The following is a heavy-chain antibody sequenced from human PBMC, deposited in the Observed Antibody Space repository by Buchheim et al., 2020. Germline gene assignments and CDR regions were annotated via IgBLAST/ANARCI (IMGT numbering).Heavy chain of an antibody. CDR1: GGSISSSNW. CDR2: IYHSGST. Sequence: QVQLQESGPGLVKPSGTLSLTCAVSGGSISSSNWWSWVRQPPGKGLAWIGEIYHSGSTNYNPSLKSRVTISVDKSTNQFSLKLSSVTAADTAVYYCARKLIAAAGNAIDPWGQGTL. D-gene: IGHD6-13*01. V-gene: IGHV4-4*02. J-gene: IGHJ5*02. CDR3: ARKLIAAAGNAIDP.